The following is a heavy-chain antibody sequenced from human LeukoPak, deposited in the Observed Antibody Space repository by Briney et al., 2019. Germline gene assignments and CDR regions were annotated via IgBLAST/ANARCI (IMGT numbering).Heavy chain of an antibody. Sequence: GESLKISCKGSGYSFTSYWISWVRQMPGKGLEWMGRIDPSDSYTNYSPSFQGHVTISADKSISTAYPQWSSLKASDTAMYYCARSEAVAGTINYWGQGTLVTVSS. V-gene: IGHV5-10-1*01. D-gene: IGHD6-19*01. CDR3: ARSEAVAGTINY. CDR1: GYSFTSYW. J-gene: IGHJ4*02. CDR2: IDPSDSYT.